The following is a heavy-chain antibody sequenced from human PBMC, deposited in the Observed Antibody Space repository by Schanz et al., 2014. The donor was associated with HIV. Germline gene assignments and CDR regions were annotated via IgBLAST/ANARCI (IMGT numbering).Heavy chain of an antibody. CDR1: GGSIRNSF. J-gene: IGHJ5*02. D-gene: IGHD2-15*01. CDR3: ARASLGAAHP. Sequence: QEQLQEWGPGLVKPSETLSLTCTVSGGSIRNSFWSWLRQPPGKGLQWIGYIYYRGDTSYNPSLKSRVTMPVDTSKTHFSLNLTSVTAADTAIYYCARASLGAAHPWGQGTLVTVSS. CDR2: IYYRGDT. V-gene: IGHV4-59*12.